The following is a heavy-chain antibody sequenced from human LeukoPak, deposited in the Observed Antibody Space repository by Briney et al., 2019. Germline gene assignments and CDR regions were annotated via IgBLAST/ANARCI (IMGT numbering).Heavy chain of an antibody. CDR1: GFTFSSYA. CDR2: ISGSGGGT. CDR3: ARDGMVGSRPLDY. D-gene: IGHD6-13*01. Sequence: GESLRLSCAASGFTFSSYAMSWVRQAPGKGLEWVSGISGSGGGTYYPGSVKGRFTISRENAKNSLYLQMNSLTPGDTAVYYCARDGMVGSRPLDYWGQGTLVTVSS. V-gene: IGHV3-23*01. J-gene: IGHJ4*02.